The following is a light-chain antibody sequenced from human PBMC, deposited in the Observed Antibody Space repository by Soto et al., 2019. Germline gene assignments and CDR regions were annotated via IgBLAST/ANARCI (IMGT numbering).Light chain of an antibody. Sequence: PGERATLSCWASQSLRSSYLAWYQRKPGQAPRLLMFGASRRATGIPDRFNGSGSVTDFILTISRLEPEDVAVYYCQQHGTSPYTFGQGTRREIK. CDR3: QQHGTSPYT. CDR2: GAS. CDR1: QSLRSSY. J-gene: IGKJ5*01. V-gene: IGKV3-20*01.